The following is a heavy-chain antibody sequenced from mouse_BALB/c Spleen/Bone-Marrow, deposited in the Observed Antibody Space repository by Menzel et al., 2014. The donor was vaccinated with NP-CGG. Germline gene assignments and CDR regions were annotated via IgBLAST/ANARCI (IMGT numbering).Heavy chain of an antibody. CDR2: IDPASGNT. CDR1: GFNIKDTY. J-gene: IGHJ3*01. CDR3: AGLRPRFEFAY. V-gene: IGHV14-3*02. D-gene: IGHD2-4*01. Sequence: EVQLQQSGAELVKPGASVKLPCTASGFNIKDTYMHWVKQRPEQGLEWIGRIDPASGNTKYDPKFQGKATITADTSSNTAYLQLSSLTSEDTAVYYCAGLRPRFEFAYWGQGTLVTVSA.